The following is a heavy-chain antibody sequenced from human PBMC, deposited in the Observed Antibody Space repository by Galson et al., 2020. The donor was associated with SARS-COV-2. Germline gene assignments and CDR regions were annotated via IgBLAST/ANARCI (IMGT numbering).Heavy chain of an antibody. CDR2: ISYDGTKK. V-gene: IGHV3-30*18. Sequence: TGGSLRLSCAASGFSFSTYGMNWVRQAPGKGLEWVAFISYDGTKKYYADSVKGRFTISIDNPKNALYLQMNNLRAEDTAVYYCANRGAWFQFDYWGQGTLVTVSS. CDR1: GFSFSTYG. D-gene: IGHD3-10*01. J-gene: IGHJ4*02. CDR3: ANRGAWFQFDY.